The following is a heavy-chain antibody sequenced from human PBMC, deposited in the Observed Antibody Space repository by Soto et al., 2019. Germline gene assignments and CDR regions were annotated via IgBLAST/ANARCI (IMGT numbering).Heavy chain of an antibody. V-gene: IGHV4-30-4*01. Sequence: SETLSLTCNVSCGSITRGDYYWSWLRQPPGKGLEWIGYIYYRAMPYYNPSLKSRVTISVDTSKNQFSLSMTSVTAADTAVYYCVRGAALLLSFFDERGKAKPVTVYS. CDR3: VRGAALLLSFFDE. CDR1: CGSITRGDYY. J-gene: IGHJ4*02. CDR2: IYYRAMP.